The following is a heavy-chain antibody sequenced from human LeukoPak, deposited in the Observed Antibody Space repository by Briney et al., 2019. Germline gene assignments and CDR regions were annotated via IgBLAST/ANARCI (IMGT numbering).Heavy chain of an antibody. Sequence: GGSLRLSCTASGFTFSDSAIHWVRQASGKGLEWVGRIKRKTNNYATAYAASVKGRFSISRDDSRSTAYLQVNSLKTEDSAVYYCTAGITFGGGGHFYYMDVWGKGTTVTVSS. CDR2: IKRKTNNYAT. CDR3: TAGITFGGGGHFYYMDV. CDR1: GFTFSDSA. V-gene: IGHV3-73*01. J-gene: IGHJ6*03. D-gene: IGHD3-16*01.